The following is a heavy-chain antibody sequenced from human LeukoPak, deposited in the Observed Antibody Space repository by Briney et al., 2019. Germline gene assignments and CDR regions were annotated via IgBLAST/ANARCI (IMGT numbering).Heavy chain of an antibody. CDR2: IIPIFGTE. J-gene: IGHJ1*01. CDR1: GGTFSSYA. D-gene: IGHD6-13*01. Sequence: SVKVSCKASGGTFSSYAISWVRQAPGQGLEWMGDIIPIFGTENYAQKFQGRVTITADESTSTAYIQLSSLRSEDTAIYYCAKSIAAAPLCFHRWGQGTLVSV. CDR3: AKSIAAAPLCFHR. V-gene: IGHV1-69*13.